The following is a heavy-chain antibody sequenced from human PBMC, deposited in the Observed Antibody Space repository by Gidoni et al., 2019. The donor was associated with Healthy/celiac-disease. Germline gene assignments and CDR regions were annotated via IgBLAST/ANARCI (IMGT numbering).Heavy chain of an antibody. J-gene: IGHJ4*02. Sequence: QVQLVQSGAEVKKPGASVKVSCKASGYTFTGYYMHWVRQAPGQGLEWMGWINPNSGGTNYAQKFQGRVTMTRDTSISTAYMELSRLRSDDTAVYYCARDAEITMKKLSGNYYFDYWGQGTLVTVSS. D-gene: IGHD3-22*01. CDR3: ARDAEITMKKLSGNYYFDY. CDR1: GYTFTGYY. V-gene: IGHV1-2*02. CDR2: INPNSGGT.